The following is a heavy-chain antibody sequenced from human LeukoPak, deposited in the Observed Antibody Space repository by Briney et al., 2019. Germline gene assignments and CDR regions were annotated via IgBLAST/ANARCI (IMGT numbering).Heavy chain of an antibody. Sequence: PGGSLRLSCAGSGFIFNDYTMHWVRQAPGKGLEWVSAISGSGGSTYYADSVKGRFTISRDNSKNTLYLQMNSLRAEDTAVYYCAKGMDYYGSGSMDVWGKGTTVTVSS. CDR3: AKGMDYYGSGSMDV. CDR1: GFIFNDYT. J-gene: IGHJ6*03. CDR2: ISGSGGST. V-gene: IGHV3-23*01. D-gene: IGHD3-10*01.